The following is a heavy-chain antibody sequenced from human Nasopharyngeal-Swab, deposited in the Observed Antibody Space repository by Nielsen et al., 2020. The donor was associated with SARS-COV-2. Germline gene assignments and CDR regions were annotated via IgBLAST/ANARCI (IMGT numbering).Heavy chain of an antibody. CDR1: GYTFTSYG. Sequence: ASVKVSCKASGYTFTSYGISWVRQAPGQGLEWMGWISAYNGNTNYAQKLQGRVTMTTDTSTSTACMELRSLRSDDTAVYYCARLNVVAATNNWFDPWGQGTLVTVSS. CDR3: ARLNVVAATNNWFDP. V-gene: IGHV1-18*04. J-gene: IGHJ5*02. CDR2: ISAYNGNT. D-gene: IGHD2-15*01.